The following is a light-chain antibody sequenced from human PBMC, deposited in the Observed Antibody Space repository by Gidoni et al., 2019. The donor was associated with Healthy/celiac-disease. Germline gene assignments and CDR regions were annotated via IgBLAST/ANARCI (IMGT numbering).Light chain of an antibody. CDR1: QSVSSSY. V-gene: IGKV3-20*01. CDR2: GAS. J-gene: IGKJ1*01. Sequence: IVLTQSPGTLSLSPGERATLSCRASQSVSSSYLAWYQQKPGQAPRLLSYGASSRATGIPDRFSGSGSGTDFTLTISRLEPEDFAVYYCQQYGSSPKTFXQXTKVXIK. CDR3: QQYGSSPKT.